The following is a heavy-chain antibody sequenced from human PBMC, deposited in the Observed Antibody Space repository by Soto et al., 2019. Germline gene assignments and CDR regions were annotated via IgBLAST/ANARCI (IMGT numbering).Heavy chain of an antibody. CDR3: ASRDPGTSVDY. J-gene: IGHJ4*02. V-gene: IGHV4-4*02. CDR1: GVSFTSNNW. Sequence: QVQLQESGPGLVKPSGTMSLTCAVSGVSFTSNNWWTWVRQPPGQRLEWIGEIYRTGSTNYNPSLKSRVTISLAKSENQFSRKGTSLTAADTAVYYCASRDPGTSVDYWGQGTLVTVSS. CDR2: IYRTGST. D-gene: IGHD1-7*01.